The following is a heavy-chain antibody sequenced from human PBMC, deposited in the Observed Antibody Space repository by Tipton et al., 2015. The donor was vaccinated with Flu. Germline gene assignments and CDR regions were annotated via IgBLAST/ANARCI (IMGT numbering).Heavy chain of an antibody. CDR1: GSSFSSYW. J-gene: IGHJ4*02. CDR3: VRQNCGGDCYPDY. V-gene: IGHV5-51*01. D-gene: IGHD2-21*02. CDR2: IYPDDSDT. Sequence: QLVQYGAEVKKPGESLKISCKGSGSSFSSYWIAWVRQMPGKGLEWMGIIYPDDSDTKYSPSFQGHVTFSADKSVTTAYLQWSSLKASDTAIYFCVRQNCGGDCYPDYWGQGTLVTVSS.